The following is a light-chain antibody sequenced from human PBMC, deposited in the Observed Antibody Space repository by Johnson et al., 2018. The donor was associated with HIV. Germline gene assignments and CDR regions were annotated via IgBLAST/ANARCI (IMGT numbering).Light chain of an antibody. CDR3: GTWDISLSVGYV. CDR1: SSNIGNNF. V-gene: IGLV1-51*01. Sequence: QSVLTQPPSVSAAPGQKVTISCSGSSSNIGNNFVSWFRQLPLRAPKVLIYDNNNRPSGIPDRFSGSKSGTSATLGITGLQTGDEADYYCGTWDISLSVGYVFGTGTKVTVL. J-gene: IGLJ1*01. CDR2: DNN.